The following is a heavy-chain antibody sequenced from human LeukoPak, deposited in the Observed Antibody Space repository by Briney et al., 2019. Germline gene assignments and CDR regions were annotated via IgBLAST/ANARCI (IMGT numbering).Heavy chain of an antibody. Sequence: PSETLSLTCAVSGGSIRSYYWSWIRQPPGKGLEWIGYIYYSGSTNYNPSLKSRVTISVDTSKNQFSLKLSSVTAADTALYYCARWESLRGSRTFEIWGQGTMVTVSS. V-gene: IGHV4-59*01. CDR2: IYYSGST. J-gene: IGHJ3*02. CDR1: GGSIRSYY. D-gene: IGHD4-23*01. CDR3: ARWESLRGSRTFEI.